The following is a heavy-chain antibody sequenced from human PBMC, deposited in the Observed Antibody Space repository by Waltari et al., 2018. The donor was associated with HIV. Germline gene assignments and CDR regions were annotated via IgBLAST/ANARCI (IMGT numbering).Heavy chain of an antibody. J-gene: IGHJ2*01. D-gene: IGHD1-26*01. Sequence: QLQLQESGPGLVKPSETLSLTCTVPGDSISNSNYFWVWIRQPPGKGLEWIGRIYYSGSTYYNPSLKSRVTISVDTSKNQFSLKVNSVTAADTAVYYCARHALRVGAAYWSFDLWGRGTLVTVSS. CDR3: ARHALRVGAAYWSFDL. CDR2: IYYSGST. CDR1: GDSISNSNYF. V-gene: IGHV4-39*01.